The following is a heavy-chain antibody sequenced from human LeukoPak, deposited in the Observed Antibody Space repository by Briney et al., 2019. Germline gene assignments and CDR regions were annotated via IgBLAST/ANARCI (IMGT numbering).Heavy chain of an antibody. CDR1: GFTFRSYE. V-gene: IGHV4-34*01. D-gene: IGHD5-24*01. Sequence: GSLRLSCEDSGFTFRSYEMNWIRQPPGKGLEWIGEINHSGSTNYNPSLQSRVTISVDTTKIQFYLKLRSVPAADTAVYYCARGSVEMATSPNFDYWGQGTLVTGSS. CDR2: INHSGST. CDR3: ARGSVEMATSPNFDY. J-gene: IGHJ4*02.